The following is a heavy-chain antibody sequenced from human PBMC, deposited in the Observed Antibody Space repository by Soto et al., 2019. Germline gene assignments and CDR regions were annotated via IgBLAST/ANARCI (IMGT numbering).Heavy chain of an antibody. CDR1: GYTFTSYA. V-gene: IGHV1-8*01. CDR3: ARDYYDFWRGYYPPPWFDP. J-gene: IGHJ5*02. Sequence: ASVKVSSKASGYTFTSYALNSLRQATGQGLEWMGWMNPNSGNTGYAQKFQGRVTMTRNTSISTAYMELSSLRSEDTAVYYCARDYYDFWRGYYPPPWFDPWGEGTLVTVS. D-gene: IGHD3-3*01. CDR2: MNPNSGNT.